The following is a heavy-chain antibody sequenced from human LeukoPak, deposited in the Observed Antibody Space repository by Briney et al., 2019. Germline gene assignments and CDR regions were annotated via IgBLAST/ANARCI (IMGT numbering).Heavy chain of an antibody. D-gene: IGHD1-14*01. CDR3: ARSSGRSPNRDYMDV. J-gene: IGHJ6*03. CDR2: MNPNSGNA. CDR1: GYTFTNYD. Sequence: ASVKVSCKASGYTFTNYDFNWVRQATGQGLEWMGWMNPNSGNAGYAQKFQGRVSFTRNTSITTAYMELSSLRSEDTAVYYCARSSGRSPNRDYMDVWGKGTTVTISS. V-gene: IGHV1-8*03.